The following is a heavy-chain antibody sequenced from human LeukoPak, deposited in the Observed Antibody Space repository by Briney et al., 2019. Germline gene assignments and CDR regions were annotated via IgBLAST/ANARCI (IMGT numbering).Heavy chain of an antibody. CDR2: MNPNSGRT. CDR3: TRETSSRYFDY. V-gene: IGHV1-8*01. J-gene: IGHJ4*02. Sequence: ASVTVSCTSSGYTLTSYDINWVRQATGQGLEWMGWMNPNSGRTGYAQNFQGRITITRNTSISTAYMELSSLRSVDTAVYSCTRETSSRYFDYWGQGTLVTVSS. CDR1: GYTLTSYD.